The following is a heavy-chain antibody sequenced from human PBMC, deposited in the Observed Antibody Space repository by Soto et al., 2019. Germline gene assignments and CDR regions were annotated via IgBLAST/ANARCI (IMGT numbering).Heavy chain of an antibody. J-gene: IGHJ5*02. D-gene: IGHD3-9*01. V-gene: IGHV1-3*01. CDR3: ARDGILTGSINWFDP. Sequence: ASVKVSCKASGYTFTSYAMHWVRQAPEQRLEWMGRINAGNGNTKYSQKFQGRVTITRDTSASTAYMELSSLRSEDTALYYCARDGILTGSINWFDPWGQGTLVTVSS. CDR2: INAGNGNT. CDR1: GYTFTSYA.